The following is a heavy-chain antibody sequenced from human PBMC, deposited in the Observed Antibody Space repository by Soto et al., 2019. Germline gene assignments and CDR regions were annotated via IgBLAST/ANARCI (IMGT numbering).Heavy chain of an antibody. V-gene: IGHV3-74*01. CDR1: GFTFSSYW. Sequence: EVQLVESGGGLVQPGGSLRLSCAASGFTFSSYWMHWVRQAPGKGLVWVSRIRPDGSAANYADSVQGRFTISRDNATNTMYLQKNSLGAEEKAVYYCRRDLGYGSGSSAYWGQGPLVTVSS. CDR2: IRPDGSAA. CDR3: RRDLGYGSGSSAY. D-gene: IGHD3-10*01. J-gene: IGHJ4*02.